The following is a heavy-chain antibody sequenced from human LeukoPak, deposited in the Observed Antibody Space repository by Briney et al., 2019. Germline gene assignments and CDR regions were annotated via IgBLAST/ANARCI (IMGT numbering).Heavy chain of an antibody. CDR1: GFTFGNAW. J-gene: IGHJ6*03. V-gene: IGHV3-15*01. Sequence: GGSLRLSCAASGFTFGNAWMSWVRQAPGKGLEWVGRIKSKTDGGTTDYAATVKGRFTISRDDSKKTLYLQMNSLKTEDTAVYYCTTEGYCSSTSCYQYYYYYYMDVWGKGTTVTVSS. CDR2: IKSKTDGGTT. D-gene: IGHD2-2*01. CDR3: TTEGYCSSTSCYQYYYYYYMDV.